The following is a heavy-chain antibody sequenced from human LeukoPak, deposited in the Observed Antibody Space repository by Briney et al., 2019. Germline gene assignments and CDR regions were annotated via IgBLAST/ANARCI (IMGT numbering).Heavy chain of an antibody. CDR2: INPSGGST. V-gene: IGHV1-46*01. CDR3: ARDKDSSGYLDY. Sequence: ASVKVSCKASGGTFSSYAISWVRQAPGQGLEWMGIINPSGGSTSYAQKFQGRVTMTRDMSTSTVYMELSSLRSEDTAVYYCARDKDSSGYLDYWGQGTLVTVSS. CDR1: GGTFSSYA. D-gene: IGHD3-22*01. J-gene: IGHJ4*02.